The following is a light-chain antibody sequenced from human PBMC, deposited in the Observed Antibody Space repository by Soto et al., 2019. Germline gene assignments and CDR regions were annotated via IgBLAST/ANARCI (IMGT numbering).Light chain of an antibody. Sequence: EIVLTQSPATLSLSPGERATLSCRASQSVSSYLAWYQQKPGQAPRLLIYDASNRATGIPARFSGSGSGTDFTLTTSSLEPEDFAVYYCQQRSSWPRLTFGGGTKVEIK. V-gene: IGKV3-11*01. J-gene: IGKJ4*01. CDR1: QSVSSY. CDR3: QQRSSWPRLT. CDR2: DAS.